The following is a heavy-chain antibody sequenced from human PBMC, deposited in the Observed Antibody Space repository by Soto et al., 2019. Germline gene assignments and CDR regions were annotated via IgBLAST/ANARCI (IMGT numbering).Heavy chain of an antibody. V-gene: IGHV3-13*01. CDR3: ARATCSGGSCYSTGAFDS. Sequence: GGSLRLSCAASGFSFSTYDMNWVRQAPGKGLEWVSAIGTAGDTYYPGSVKGRFTISRENAKDSLYLQMNSLRAGDTAVYYCARATCSGGSCYSTGAFDSWGQGTMVTVSS. CDR2: IGTAGDT. J-gene: IGHJ3*02. D-gene: IGHD2-15*01. CDR1: GFSFSTYD.